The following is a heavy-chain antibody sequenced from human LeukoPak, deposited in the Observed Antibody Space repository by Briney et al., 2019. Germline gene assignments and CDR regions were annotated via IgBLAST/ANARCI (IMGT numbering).Heavy chain of an antibody. CDR3: ARGSGYDPFDY. D-gene: IGHD5-12*01. CDR1: GGSISSGGYS. CDR2: IYHSGST. V-gene: IGHV4-30-2*01. Sequence: PLETLSLTCAVSGGSISSGGYSWSWIRQPPGKGLEWIGYIYHSGSTYYNPSLKSRVTISVDRSKNQFSLKLSSVTAADTAVYYCARGSGYDPFDYWGQGTLATVSS. J-gene: IGHJ4*02.